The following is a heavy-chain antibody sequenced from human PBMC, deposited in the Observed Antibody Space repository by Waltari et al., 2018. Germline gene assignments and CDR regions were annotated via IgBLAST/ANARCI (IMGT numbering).Heavy chain of an antibody. Sequence: EVQLVQSGAEVKKPGESLRISCKGSGYSFTSYWISWVRQMPGKGLDGMGRIDPSDSYTNYSPSFQGHVTISADKSISTAYLQWSSLKASDTAMYYCARRRYYYDSSGYLLDYWGQGTLVTVSS. CDR1: GYSFTSYW. V-gene: IGHV5-10-1*03. CDR2: IDPSDSYT. CDR3: ARRRYYYDSSGYLLDY. J-gene: IGHJ4*02. D-gene: IGHD3-22*01.